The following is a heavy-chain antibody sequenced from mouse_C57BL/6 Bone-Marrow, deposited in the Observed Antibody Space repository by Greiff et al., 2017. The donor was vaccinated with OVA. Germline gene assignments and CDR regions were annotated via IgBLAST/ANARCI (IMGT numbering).Heavy chain of an antibody. D-gene: IGHD1-1*01. Sequence: VQLQQPGAELVKPGASVKLSCKASGYTFTSYWMHWVKQRPGRGLEWIGRIDPNSGGTKYNEKFKSKATLTVDKPSSTADMQLSSLTSEDSAVYYCAITTVVAPYYAMDYWGQGTSVTVSS. CDR2: IDPNSGGT. CDR1: GYTFTSYW. V-gene: IGHV1-72*01. CDR3: AITTVVAPYYAMDY. J-gene: IGHJ4*01.